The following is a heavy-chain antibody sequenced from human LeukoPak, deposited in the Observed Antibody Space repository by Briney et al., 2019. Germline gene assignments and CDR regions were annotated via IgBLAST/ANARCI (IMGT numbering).Heavy chain of an antibody. CDR2: IYTSGST. V-gene: IGHV4-4*07. CDR3: AREGATAMVLYYFDY. Sequence: SETLSLTCTVSGGSISSYYWSWIRQPAGKGLEWIGRIYTSGSTNYNPSLKSRVTMSVDTSKNQFSLKLGSVTAADTAVYYCAREGATAMVLYYFDYWGQGTLVTVSS. J-gene: IGHJ4*02. CDR1: GGSISSYY. D-gene: IGHD5-18*01.